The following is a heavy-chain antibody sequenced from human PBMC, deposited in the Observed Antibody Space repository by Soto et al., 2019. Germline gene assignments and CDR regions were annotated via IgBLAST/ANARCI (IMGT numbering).Heavy chain of an antibody. V-gene: IGHV1-58*01. CDR1: GFIFTSSS. D-gene: IGHD3-22*01. Sequence: SVKVSCKASGFIFTSSSVQWARQARGQRLEWIGWITVGTGNTNYAQKFQERVTITRDMSTSTAYMELSNLRSEDTAIYYCAAGDSSGYYGGWGQGTQVTV. CDR2: ITVGTGNT. CDR3: AAGDSSGYYGG. J-gene: IGHJ4*02.